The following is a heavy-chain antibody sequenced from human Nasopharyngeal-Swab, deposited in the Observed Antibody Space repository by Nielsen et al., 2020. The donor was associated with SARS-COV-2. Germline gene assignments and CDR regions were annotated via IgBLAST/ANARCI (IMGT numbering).Heavy chain of an antibody. CDR1: GGTFSSYA. D-gene: IGHD6-19*01. J-gene: IGHJ4*02. CDR2: ITPIFGTA. V-gene: IGHV1-69*13. Sequence: SVKVSCKASGGTFSSYAISWVRQAPGQGLEWMGGITPIFGTANYAQKFQGRVTITADESTSTAYMELSSLRSEDTAVYYCTRDRDSSGWYWFDYWGQGTLVTVSS. CDR3: TRDRDSSGWYWFDY.